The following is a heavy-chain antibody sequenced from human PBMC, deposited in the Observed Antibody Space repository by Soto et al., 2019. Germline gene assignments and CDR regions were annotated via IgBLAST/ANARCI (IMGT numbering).Heavy chain of an antibody. CDR3: AKVLSSGSYSGALEY. J-gene: IGHJ4*02. V-gene: IGHV3-23*01. CDR1: GFSITSFA. Sequence: VGSLRLSCVASGFSITSFAMSWVRQAPGKGLEWASAISASGGSTYADSVKGRFTISRDNSKNTLYLQMNSLRVEDTAVYYCAKVLSSGSYSGALEYWGQGALVTDSS. D-gene: IGHD1-26*01. CDR2: ISASGGST.